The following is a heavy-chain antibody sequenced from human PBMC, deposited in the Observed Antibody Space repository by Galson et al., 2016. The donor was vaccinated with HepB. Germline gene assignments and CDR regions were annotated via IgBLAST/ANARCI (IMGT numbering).Heavy chain of an antibody. D-gene: IGHD5-24*01. CDR1: GFTFSTYA. J-gene: IGHJ4*02. Sequence: SLRLSCAASGFTFSTYAMHWDRQAPGKGLEWVAVISYDGSNRYYADSVKGRFTIPRDNSKNTLYLQMNSLRPEDTAVYYCASVENFDYWGQGTLVTVSS. V-gene: IGHV3-30-3*01. CDR3: ASVENFDY. CDR2: ISYDGSNR.